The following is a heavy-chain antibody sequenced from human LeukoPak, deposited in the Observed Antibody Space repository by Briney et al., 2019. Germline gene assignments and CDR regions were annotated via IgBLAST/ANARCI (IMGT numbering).Heavy chain of an antibody. CDR3: ARESYCSGGSCFFGVDY. J-gene: IGHJ4*02. Sequence: SETLSLTCTVSGGSISSYYWSWIRQPPGKGLEWIGYIYYSGSTNYNPSLKSRVTISVGTSKNQFSLKLSSVTAADTAVYYCARESYCSGGSCFFGVDYWGQGTLVTVSS. CDR1: GGSISSYY. V-gene: IGHV4-59*12. D-gene: IGHD2-15*01. CDR2: IYYSGST.